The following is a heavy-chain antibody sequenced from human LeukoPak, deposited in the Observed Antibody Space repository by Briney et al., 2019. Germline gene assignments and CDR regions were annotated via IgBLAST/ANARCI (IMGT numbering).Heavy chain of an antibody. J-gene: IGHJ4*02. CDR3: PRGPWGRGVPQAFDY. D-gene: IGHD3-10*01. CDR2: INHSGST. Sequence: SETLSLTCAVYGGSFSGYYWSWIRQPPGKGLEWIGEINHSGSTNYNPSLKSRVTISVDTSKNQFSLKLSSVTAADTAVYYCPRGPWGRGVPQAFDYWGQGTLVTVSS. V-gene: IGHV4-34*01. CDR1: GGSFSGYY.